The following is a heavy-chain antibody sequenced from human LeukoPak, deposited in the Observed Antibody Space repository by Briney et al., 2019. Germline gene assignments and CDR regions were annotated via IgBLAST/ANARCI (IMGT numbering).Heavy chain of an antibody. J-gene: IGHJ6*03. Sequence: GGSLRLSCAASGFIVSGTYMTWVRQAPGKGLECVSIIYSGGDTYYTDSVKGRFSVSRDNSKNTRYLQMNSLRAEDTAVYYCAKGSKGVVFTRDHYMDVWGKGTTVTISS. CDR3: AKGSKGVVFTRDHYMDV. D-gene: IGHD3-3*01. CDR2: IYSGGDT. CDR1: GFIVSGTY. V-gene: IGHV3-53*05.